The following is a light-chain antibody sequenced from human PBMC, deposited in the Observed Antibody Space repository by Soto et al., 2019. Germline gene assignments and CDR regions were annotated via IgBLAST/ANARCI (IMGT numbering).Light chain of an antibody. J-gene: IGLJ1*01. Sequence: SYELTQPPSVSVSPGQTASITCSGDKLGDKYACWYQQKPGQSPVLVIYQDSKRPSGIPERFSGSNSGNTATLTISGTQAMDEADDYCQAWDSSTGVYVFGTGTKVTVL. CDR2: QDS. V-gene: IGLV3-1*01. CDR1: KLGDKY. CDR3: QAWDSSTGVYV.